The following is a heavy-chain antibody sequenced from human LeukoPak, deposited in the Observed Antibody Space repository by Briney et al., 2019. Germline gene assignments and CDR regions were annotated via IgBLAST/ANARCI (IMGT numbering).Heavy chain of an antibody. CDR2: IYYSGST. D-gene: IGHD2-2*01. Sequence: SETLSLTCTVSGGSISSYYWSWIRQPPGKGLEWIGYIYYSGSTNYNPSLKSRVTISVDTSKNQFSLKLSSVTAADTAVYYCAREVVVPAAMSYYYYYYMDVWGKGTTATVSS. V-gene: IGHV4-59*01. CDR3: AREVVVPAAMSYYYYYYMDV. CDR1: GGSISSYY. J-gene: IGHJ6*03.